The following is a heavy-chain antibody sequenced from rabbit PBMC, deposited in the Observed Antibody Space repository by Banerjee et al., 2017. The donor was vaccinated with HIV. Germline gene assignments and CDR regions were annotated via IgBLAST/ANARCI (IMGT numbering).Heavy chain of an antibody. J-gene: IGHJ4*01. CDR2: IDPVFGST. CDR3: ARLGVVAGAINL. CDR1: GNDFSAYA. Sequence: QQQLVESGGGLVKPEGSLTLTCKASGNDFSAYAISWVRQAPGKGLEWIGYIDPVFGSTYYASWVNGRFTISSHNAQNTLYLQLNSLTAADTATYFCARLGVVAGAINLWGPGTLVTVS. D-gene: IGHD4-1*01. V-gene: IGHV1S47*01.